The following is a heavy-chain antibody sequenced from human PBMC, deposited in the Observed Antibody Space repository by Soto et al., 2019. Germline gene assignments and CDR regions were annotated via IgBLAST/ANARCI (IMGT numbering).Heavy chain of an antibody. V-gene: IGHV3-30*03. J-gene: IGHJ4*02. Sequence: PGGALRLSCAASGFTFISHGMHWVRQAPCKGLEWVAVISYDGSNKYYADSVKGRFTISRDNAKNMVYLQMNSLRAEDTAVYYCARTSPFDFWGQGTLVTVSS. CDR1: GFTFISHG. CDR2: ISYDGSNK. CDR3: ARTSPFDF.